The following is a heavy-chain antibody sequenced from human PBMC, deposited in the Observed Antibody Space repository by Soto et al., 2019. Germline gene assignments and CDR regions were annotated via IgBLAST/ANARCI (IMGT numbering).Heavy chain of an antibody. D-gene: IGHD5-18*01. J-gene: IGHJ4*02. Sequence: GGSLRLSCAASGFTFSSYEMNWVRQAPGKGLEWVSYISSSGSTIYYADSVKGRFTISRGNAKNTLYLQMNSLRAEDTAVYYCARDQEGYSYDLIDDWGQGTLVTVSS. CDR2: ISSSGSTI. CDR3: ARDQEGYSYDLIDD. CDR1: GFTFSSYE. V-gene: IGHV3-48*03.